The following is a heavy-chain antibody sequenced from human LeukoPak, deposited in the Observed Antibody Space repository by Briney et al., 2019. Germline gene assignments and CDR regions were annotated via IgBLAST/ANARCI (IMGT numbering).Heavy chain of an antibody. D-gene: IGHD2-15*01. CDR2: INPNSGGT. J-gene: IGHJ4*02. CDR1: GYTFTGYY. V-gene: IGHV1-2*06. CDR3: ARSPYPLGYCSGGSCYSIDY. Sequence: ASVKVSCKASGYTFTGYYMHWVRQAPGQGLEWMGRINPNSGGTNYAQKFQGRVTMTRDTSISTAYMELSRLRSDDTAVYYCARSPYPLGYCSGGSCYSIDYWGQGTLVTVSS.